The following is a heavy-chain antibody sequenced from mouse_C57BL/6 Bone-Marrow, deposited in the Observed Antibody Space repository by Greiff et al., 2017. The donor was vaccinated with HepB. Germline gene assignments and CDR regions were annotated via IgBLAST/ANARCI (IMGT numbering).Heavy chain of an antibody. Sequence: EVKLVESGGGLVKPGGSLKLSCAASGFTFSSYAMSWVRQTPEKRLEWVATISDGGSYTYYPDNVKGRFTISRDNAKNNLYLQMSHLMSEDTAMYYCARDPIYYYGSSLFADWGQGTLVTVSA. CDR2: ISDGGSYT. V-gene: IGHV5-4*01. J-gene: IGHJ3*01. D-gene: IGHD1-1*01. CDR3: ARDPIYYYGSSLFAD. CDR1: GFTFSSYA.